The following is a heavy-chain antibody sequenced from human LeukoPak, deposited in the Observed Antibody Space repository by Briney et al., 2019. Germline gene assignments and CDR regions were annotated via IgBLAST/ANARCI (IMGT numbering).Heavy chain of an antibody. D-gene: IGHD3-10*01. CDR3: ARDLDGSGSYYY. CDR1: GGTFSSYA. J-gene: IGHJ4*02. Sequence: SVKVSCKASGGTFSSYAISWVRQAPGQGLEWMGGIIPIFGTANYAQKLQGRVTMTTDTSTSTAYMELRSLRSDDTAMYYCARDLDGSGSYYYWGQGTLVTVSS. CDR2: IIPIFGTA. V-gene: IGHV1-69*05.